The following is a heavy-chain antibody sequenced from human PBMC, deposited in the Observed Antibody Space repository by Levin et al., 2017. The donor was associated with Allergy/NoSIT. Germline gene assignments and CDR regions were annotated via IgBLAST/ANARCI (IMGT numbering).Heavy chain of an antibody. CDR3: AREHFKYYYCSGSYSPTASGYDYGMDG. CDR1: GGTFSSYA. J-gene: IGHJ6*02. D-gene: IGHD3-10*01. V-gene: IGHV1-69*01. Sequence: GGSLRLSCKASGGTFSSYAISWVRQAPGQGLEWMGGIIPIFGTANYAQTVQGRVTITADESTSTPYMQLSSLRSEDTAVYYCAREHFKYYYCSGSYSPTASGYDYGMDGWGQGTTVTVSS. CDR2: IIPIFGTA.